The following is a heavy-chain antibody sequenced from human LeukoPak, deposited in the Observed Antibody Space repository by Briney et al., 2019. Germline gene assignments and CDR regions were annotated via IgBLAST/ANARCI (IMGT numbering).Heavy chain of an antibody. CDR3: AKDALVGNYGSGSKIYGLYV. V-gene: IGHV3-30*18. J-gene: IGHJ6*02. CDR1: GFTFSSYD. Sequence: GGSLRLSCAASGFTFSSYDTHWVRQAPGKGLEWVAVISYDGSSKYYADYVKGRFTISRDNSKKTLYLQMNSLRAEDTAVYYCAKDALVGNYGSGSKIYGLYVWGQGTTVTVSS. CDR2: ISYDGSSK. D-gene: IGHD3-10*01.